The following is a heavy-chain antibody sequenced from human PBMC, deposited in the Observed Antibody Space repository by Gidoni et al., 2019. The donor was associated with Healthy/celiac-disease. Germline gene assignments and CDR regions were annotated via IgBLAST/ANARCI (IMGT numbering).Heavy chain of an antibody. CDR3: AKGARGYYYDSSGPLDY. CDR2: MSGSGGRT. CDR1: GFPFSSYA. D-gene: IGHD3-22*01. J-gene: IGHJ4*02. Sequence: EVQLLESGGGLVQPGGSLRLSCAASGFPFSSYAMSWVRQAPGKGLEWVSAMSGSGGRTYYADSVKGRFTISRDNSKNTLYLQMNSLRAEDTAVYYCAKGARGYYYDSSGPLDYWGQGTLVTVSS. V-gene: IGHV3-23*01.